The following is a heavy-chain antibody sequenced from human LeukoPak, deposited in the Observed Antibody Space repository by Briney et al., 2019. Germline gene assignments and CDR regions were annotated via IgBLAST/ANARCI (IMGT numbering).Heavy chain of an antibody. Sequence: ASVKVSCKASGGTFTSYDINWVRQATGQGLEWMGWMNPNSGNTGYAQKFQGRVTITRNTSISTAYMELSSLRSDDTAVYYCALGDYTNWFDPWGQGTLVTVSS. J-gene: IGHJ5*02. D-gene: IGHD3-16*01. CDR1: GGTFTSYD. V-gene: IGHV1-8*03. CDR2: MNPNSGNT. CDR3: ALGDYTNWFDP.